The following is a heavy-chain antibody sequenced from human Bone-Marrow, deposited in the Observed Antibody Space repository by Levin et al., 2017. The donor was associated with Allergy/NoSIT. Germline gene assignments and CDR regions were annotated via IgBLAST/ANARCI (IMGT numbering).Heavy chain of an antibody. V-gene: IGHV2-5*02. CDR2: IYWDDDK. J-gene: IGHJ4*02. D-gene: IGHD2-15*01. Sequence: SGPTLVKPRQTLTLTCSFSGFSLSATGVAVGWIRQPPGKALEWLALIYWDDDKRYRPSLQSRLTITKDTSKNQVVLTMTNMDPVDTATYYCVHRPEDVFRAYYFDYWGQGTQVTVSS. CDR1: GFSLSATGVA. CDR3: VHRPEDVFRAYYFDY.